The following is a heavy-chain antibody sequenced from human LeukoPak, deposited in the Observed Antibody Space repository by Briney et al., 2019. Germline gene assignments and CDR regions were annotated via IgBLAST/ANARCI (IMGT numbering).Heavy chain of an antibody. J-gene: IGHJ4*02. V-gene: IGHV4-4*07. CDR3: ARDRGTYYYDSSGFDY. Sequence: PSETLSLTCTVSGGSISSYYWSWIRRPAGKGPEWIGRIYTSGSTNYNPSLKSRVTMSVDTSKNQFSLKLSFVTAADTAVYYCARDRGTYYYDSSGFDYWGQGTLVTVSS. CDR1: GGSISSYY. D-gene: IGHD3-22*01. CDR2: IYTSGST.